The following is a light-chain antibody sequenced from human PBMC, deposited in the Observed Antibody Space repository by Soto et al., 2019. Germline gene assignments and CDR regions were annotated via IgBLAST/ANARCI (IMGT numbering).Light chain of an antibody. J-gene: IGLJ2*01. V-gene: IGLV2-11*01. CDR1: SSDVGGYNY. CDR2: EVN. CDR3: CSFAGSYTFEV. Sequence: QSALTQPRSVSGSPGQSVTISCTGTSSDVGGYNYVSWYQQHPGKAPKLMIYEVNKRPSGVPDRFSGSKSGNTASLTISGLQAEDEAEYYCCSFAGSYTFEVFGGGTKVTVL.